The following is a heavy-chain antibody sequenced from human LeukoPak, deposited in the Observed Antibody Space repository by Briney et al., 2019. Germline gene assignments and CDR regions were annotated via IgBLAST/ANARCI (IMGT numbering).Heavy chain of an antibody. J-gene: IGHJ4*02. CDR2: IYYSGST. CDR3: ARGTAVGYGDVGDH. CDR1: GGSISSYY. Sequence: PSETLSLTCTASGGSISSYYWSWIRQPPGRGLEWIGYIYYSGSTNYNPSLKSRVTISVDTSKNQFSLKLSSVTAADTAVYYCARGTAVGYGDVGDHWGQGTLVTVSS. D-gene: IGHD6-13*01. V-gene: IGHV4-59*01.